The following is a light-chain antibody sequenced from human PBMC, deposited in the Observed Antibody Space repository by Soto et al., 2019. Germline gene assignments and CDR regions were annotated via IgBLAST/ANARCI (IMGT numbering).Light chain of an antibody. CDR2: EAS. CDR3: CSFVVGAKLV. V-gene: IGLV2-23*01. J-gene: IGLJ3*02. CDR1: TNDIGNYNL. Sequence: QSALTQPASVSGSPGQSITISCTGSTNDIGNYNLVSWYQHHPDKAPKLILYEASKRPSGVSDRFSGSKSGNTASLTISGLQAEDDADYYCCSFVVGAKLVFGGGTKVTVL.